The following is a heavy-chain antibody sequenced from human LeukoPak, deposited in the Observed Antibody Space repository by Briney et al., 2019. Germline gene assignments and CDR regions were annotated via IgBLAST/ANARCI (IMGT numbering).Heavy chain of an antibody. CDR3: ARGRSNFEEFLNYYMDV. Sequence: GGSLRLSCAASGFTFSSYSMNWVRQAPGKGLEWASSISSSSSYIYYADSVKGRFTISRDNAKNSLYLQMNSLRAEDTAVYYCARGRSNFEEFLNYYMDVWGKGNTVTVSS. D-gene: IGHD3-10*01. J-gene: IGHJ6*03. CDR2: ISSSSSYI. CDR1: GFTFSSYS. V-gene: IGHV3-21*01.